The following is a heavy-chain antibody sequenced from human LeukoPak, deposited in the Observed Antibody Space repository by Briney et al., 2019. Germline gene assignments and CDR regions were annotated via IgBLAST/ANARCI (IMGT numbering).Heavy chain of an antibody. CDR3: AKEYYSGYELYFDY. CDR2: ISYDGSNK. CDR1: GFTFSSYG. V-gene: IGHV3-30*18. D-gene: IGHD5-12*01. J-gene: IGHJ4*02. Sequence: GGSLRLSCAASGFTFSSYGMHWVRQAPGKGLEWVAVISYDGSNKYYADSVKGRFTISRDNSKNTLYLQMNSLRAEDTAVYYCAKEYYSGYELYFDYWGQGTLVTVSS.